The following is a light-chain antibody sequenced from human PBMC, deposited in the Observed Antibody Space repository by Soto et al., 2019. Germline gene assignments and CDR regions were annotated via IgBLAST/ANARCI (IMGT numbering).Light chain of an antibody. CDR2: EGS. V-gene: IGLV2-23*01. CDR1: SSDVGGYDL. J-gene: IGLJ3*02. Sequence: QSALTQPASVSGSPGQSITISWTGTSSDVGGYDLFSWYQQHPGKAPKLIIYEGSKRPSGISNRFSGSKSGNTASLIISGLQGDDEGDYYCCAYVSSNTLLFGGGTKLTVL. CDR3: CAYVSSNTLL.